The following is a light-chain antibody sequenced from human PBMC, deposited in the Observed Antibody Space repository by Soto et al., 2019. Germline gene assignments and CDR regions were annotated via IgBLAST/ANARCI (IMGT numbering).Light chain of an antibody. V-gene: IGLV2-14*01. J-gene: IGLJ1*01. CDR2: EVS. Sequence: QSALTQPASVSGSDGQSITISCTGTSSDVGGYNYVSWYRQHPGNAPKLMIYEVSNRPSGVSNRLSGSKSGNTASLTISGLQAEDEADYYCSSYTSGTTPYVFGTGTKVTV. CDR1: SSDVGGYNY. CDR3: SSYTSGTTPYV.